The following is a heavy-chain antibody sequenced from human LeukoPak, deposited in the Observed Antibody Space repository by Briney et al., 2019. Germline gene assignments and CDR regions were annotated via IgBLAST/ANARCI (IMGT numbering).Heavy chain of an antibody. CDR2: IYSGGST. CDR1: GGTFSSYA. CDR3: ARDQAYYDSSGYYSDAFDI. V-gene: IGHV3-53*01. Sequence: SCKASGGTFSSYAISWVRQAPGKGLEWVSVIYSGGSTYYADSVKGRFTISRDNSKNTLYLQMNSLRAEDTAVYYCARDQAYYDSSGYYSDAFDIWGQGTMVTVSS. J-gene: IGHJ3*02. D-gene: IGHD3-22*01.